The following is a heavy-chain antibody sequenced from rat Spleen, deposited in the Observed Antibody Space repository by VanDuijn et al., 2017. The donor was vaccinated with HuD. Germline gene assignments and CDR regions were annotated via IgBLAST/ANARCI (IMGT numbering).Heavy chain of an antibody. D-gene: IGHD1-1*01. CDR1: GFSLTSYN. V-gene: IGHV2-6*01. CDR3: TRDPITTRDYFDY. Sequence: QVQLKESGPDLVQPSQTLSLTCTVSGFSLTSYNVHWVRQPPGKGLEWIAAISGGGSTYYNSVLKSRLSISRDTSKSQVFLKMNSLQTEDTAIYFCTRDPITTRDYFDYWGQGVMVTVSS. CDR2: ISGGGST. J-gene: IGHJ2*01.